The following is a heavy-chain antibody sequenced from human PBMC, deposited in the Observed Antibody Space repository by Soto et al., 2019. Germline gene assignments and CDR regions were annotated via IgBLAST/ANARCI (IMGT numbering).Heavy chain of an antibody. V-gene: IGHV4-34*01. J-gene: IGHJ6*02. CDR2: INHSGST. CDR1: GGSFSGYY. Sequence: PSETLSLTCAVYGGSFSGYYWSWIRQPPGKGLEWIGEINHSGSTNYNPSLKSRVTISVGTSKNQFSLKLSSVTAADTAVYYCARVRKVRGVITLLYYYGMDVWGQGTTVTVSS. CDR3: ARVRKVRGVITLLYYYGMDV. D-gene: IGHD3-10*01.